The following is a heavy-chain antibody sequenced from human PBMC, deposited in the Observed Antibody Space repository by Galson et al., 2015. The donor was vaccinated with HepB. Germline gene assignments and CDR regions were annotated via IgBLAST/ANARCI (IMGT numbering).Heavy chain of an antibody. CDR1: GGTFSIYA. CDR2: IIPIFGTA. J-gene: IGHJ1*01. D-gene: IGHD3-16*01. CDR3: ARDWGVTTPFQH. Sequence: SVKVSCKAFGGTFSIYAISWVRQAPGQGLEWMGGIIPIFGTAHYAQKFQGRVTITADVSTSTAYMQLSSLRSEDTALYYCARDWGVTTPFQHWGQGTLITVSS. V-gene: IGHV1-69*13.